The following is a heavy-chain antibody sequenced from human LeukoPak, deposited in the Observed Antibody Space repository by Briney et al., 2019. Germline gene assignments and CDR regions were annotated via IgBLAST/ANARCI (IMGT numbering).Heavy chain of an antibody. Sequence: GGPLRLSCAASGFTFSNYWMSWVRQAPGKGLEWVANIKQDGSEEYYVDSVKGRFTISRDNSKNTLYLQMDSLRAEDTAIYYCARSVGELPDYWGQGSLVTVSS. CDR3: ARSVGELPDY. CDR1: GFTFSNYW. CDR2: IKQDGSEE. V-gene: IGHV3-7*01. D-gene: IGHD3-10*01. J-gene: IGHJ4*02.